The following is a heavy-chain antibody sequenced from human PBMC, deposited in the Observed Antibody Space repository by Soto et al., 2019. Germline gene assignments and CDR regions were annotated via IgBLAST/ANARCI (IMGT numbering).Heavy chain of an antibody. CDR2: IKQDGSEK. J-gene: IGHJ4*02. V-gene: IGHV3-7*03. D-gene: IGHD2-21*01. CDR3: AGHMAYCFDY. Sequence: GGSLRLSCAASGFTFSSYWMSWVRQAPGKGLEWVANIKQDGSEKYYVDSVKGRFTISRDNAKNSLYMQMNSLRAEDTAVSYCAGHMAYCFDYWGQGTLVTVSS. CDR1: GFTFSSYW.